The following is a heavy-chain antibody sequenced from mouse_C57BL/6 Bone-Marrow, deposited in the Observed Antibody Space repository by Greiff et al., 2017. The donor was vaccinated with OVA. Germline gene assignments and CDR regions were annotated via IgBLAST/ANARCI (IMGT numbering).Heavy chain of an antibody. CDR2: IWSGGST. V-gene: IGHV2-2*01. Sequence: VQLQQSGPGLVQPSQSLSITCTVSGFSLTSYGVHWVRQSPGKGLEWLGVIWSGGSTDYNAAFISRLSISKDNSKSQVFFKMNSLQADDTAIYYCASWDLFAYWGQGTLVTVSA. CDR3: ASWDLFAY. D-gene: IGHD4-1*01. CDR1: GFSLTSYG. J-gene: IGHJ3*01.